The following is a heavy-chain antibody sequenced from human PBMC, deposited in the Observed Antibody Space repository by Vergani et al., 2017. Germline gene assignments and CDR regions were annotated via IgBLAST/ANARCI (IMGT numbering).Heavy chain of an antibody. CDR1: GFTFSNYG. Sequence: QVQLVESGGGVVQPGGSLRLSCTASGFTFSNYGIHWVRQAPGKGLAWVAFIRSDENNKYYADSVKGRFSISRDNSKNTLYLQMNSLRPEDTAVYYCAKDPGSSGWYERGAFDIWGQGTMVTVSS. CDR2: IRSDENNK. CDR3: AKDPGSSGWYERGAFDI. V-gene: IGHV3-30*02. J-gene: IGHJ3*02. D-gene: IGHD6-19*01.